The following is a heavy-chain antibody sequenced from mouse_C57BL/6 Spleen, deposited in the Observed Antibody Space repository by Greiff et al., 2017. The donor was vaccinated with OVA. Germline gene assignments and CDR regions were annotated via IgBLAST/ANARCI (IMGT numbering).Heavy chain of an antibody. CDR2: IYPGDGDT. V-gene: IGHV1-80*01. Sequence: VQLQQSGAELVKPGASVKISCKASGYAFSSYWMNWVKQRPGKGLEWIGQIYPGDGDTNYNGKFKGKATLTADKSSSTAYMQLSSLTSEDSAVYFCARRYYYGSSYPYFDYWGQGTTLTVSS. CDR3: ARRYYYGSSYPYFDY. J-gene: IGHJ2*01. D-gene: IGHD1-1*01. CDR1: GYAFSSYW.